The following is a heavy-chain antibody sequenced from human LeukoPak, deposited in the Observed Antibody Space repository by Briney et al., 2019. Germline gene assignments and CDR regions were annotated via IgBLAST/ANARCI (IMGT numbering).Heavy chain of an antibody. CDR1: GGSISSGDYY. V-gene: IGHV4-30-4*08. CDR2: IYYSGST. J-gene: IGHJ3*02. CDR3: AGLLAYCGGDCYLSGAFDI. Sequence: SQTLSLTCTVSGGSISSGDYYWSWIRQPPGKGLEWIGYIYYSGSTYYNPSLKSRVTISVDTSKNQFSLKLSSVTAADTAVYYCAGLLAYCGGDCYLSGAFDIWGQGTMVTVSS. D-gene: IGHD2-21*01.